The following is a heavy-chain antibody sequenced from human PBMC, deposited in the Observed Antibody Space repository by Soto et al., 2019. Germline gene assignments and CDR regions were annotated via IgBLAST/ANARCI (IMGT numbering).Heavy chain of an antibody. CDR2: ISDTGAST. CDR1: GFTFKESA. V-gene: IGHV3-23*01. Sequence: EVRLLEAGGGVKQPGGSLRLSCAASGFTFKESAMNWVRQAPGKGLEWVASISDTGASTWYAESVRGRLSISRDNSKNTLYLQMNSLRCEDTAVYYCAKGRGSGWAWYFDNWGQGTLVTVSS. CDR3: AKGRGSGWAWYFDN. J-gene: IGHJ4*02. D-gene: IGHD6-19*01.